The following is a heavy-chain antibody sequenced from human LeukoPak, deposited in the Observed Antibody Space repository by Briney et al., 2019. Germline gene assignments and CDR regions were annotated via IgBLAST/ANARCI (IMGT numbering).Heavy chain of an antibody. CDR3: ARVGLDSHYYMDV. Sequence: SETLSLTCTVSGGSISSYYWSWIRQPPGQGLEWIGYIYYSVDYSGSTNYNPSLKSRVTISVDTSKNQFSLKLTSVTAADTAVYYCARVGLDSHYYMDVWGKGTTVTVSS. CDR1: GGSISSYY. CDR2: IYYSVDYSGST. J-gene: IGHJ6*03. D-gene: IGHD3-16*01. V-gene: IGHV4-59*01.